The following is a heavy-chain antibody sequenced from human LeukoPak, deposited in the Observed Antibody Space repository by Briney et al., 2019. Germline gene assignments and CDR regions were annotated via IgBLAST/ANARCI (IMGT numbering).Heavy chain of an antibody. CDR1: GYTFTGYY. D-gene: IGHD3-16*01. CDR2: INPNSGGT. CDR3: ARASVKWAGGVFYHFDY. V-gene: IGHV1-2*02. Sequence: ASVKVSCKASGYTFTGYYMYWVRQAPGQGLEWMGWINPNSGGTNYAQKFQGRVTMTRDTSISTAYMELSRLRSDDTAVYYCARASVKWAGGVFYHFDYWGQGTLVTVSS. J-gene: IGHJ4*02.